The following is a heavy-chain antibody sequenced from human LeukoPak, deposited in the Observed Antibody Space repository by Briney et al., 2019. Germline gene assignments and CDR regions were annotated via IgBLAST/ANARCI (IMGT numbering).Heavy chain of an antibody. D-gene: IGHD4-17*01. CDR2: IYTSGST. V-gene: IGHV4-4*07. CDR3: ARGMTTVIPFDY. Sequence: PSETLSLTCTVSGGSISSYYWSWIRQPAGKGLEWIGRIYTSGSTNYNPSLKSRVTISVDTSKNQFSLKLSSVTAADMAVYYCARGMTTVIPFDYWGQGTLVTVSS. CDR1: GGSISSYY. J-gene: IGHJ4*02.